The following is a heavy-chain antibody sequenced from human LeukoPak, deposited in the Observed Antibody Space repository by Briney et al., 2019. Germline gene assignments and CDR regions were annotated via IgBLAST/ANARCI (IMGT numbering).Heavy chain of an antibody. V-gene: IGHV3-23*01. J-gene: IGHJ6*02. CDR3: AKGHYDFWSGYPFYYYYGMDV. CDR2: ISGSGGST. Sequence: PGGSLRLSCAASGFTFSSYAMSWVRQAPGKGLEWVSAISGSGGSTYYADSVKGRFTISRDNSKNTLYPQMNSLRAEDTAVYYCAKGHYDFWSGYPFYYYYGMDVWGQGTTVTVSS. D-gene: IGHD3-3*01. CDR1: GFTFSSYA.